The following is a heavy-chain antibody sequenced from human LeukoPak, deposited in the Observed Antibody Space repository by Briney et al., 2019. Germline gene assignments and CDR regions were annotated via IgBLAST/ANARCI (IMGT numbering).Heavy chain of an antibody. Sequence: GGSLRLSCAASGFTFTNYAMSWVRQAPGKGLEWVSAITGSGGSTYYADSVKGRFTISRDNSKNTLYLQMNSLRAEDTAIYYCASRYCSGGSCYNRYYFDYWGQRTLVTVSS. CDR2: ITGSGGST. CDR3: ASRYCSGGSCYNRYYFDY. V-gene: IGHV3-23*01. CDR1: GFTFTNYA. J-gene: IGHJ4*02. D-gene: IGHD2-15*01.